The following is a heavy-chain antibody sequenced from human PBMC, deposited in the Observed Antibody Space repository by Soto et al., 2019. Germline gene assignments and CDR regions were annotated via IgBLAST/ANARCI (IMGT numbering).Heavy chain of an antibody. CDR2: ISGSGGST. D-gene: IGHD2-21*02. J-gene: IGHJ4*02. Sequence: GGSLRLSCAASGFTFSSYAMSWVRQAPGKGLEWVSAISGSGGSTYYADSVKGRFTISRDNSKNTLYLQMNSLRAEDTAVYYCAKGGDCGGDCYSGCNWGQGTLVTVSS. CDR3: AKGGDCGGDCYSGCN. CDR1: GFTFSSYA. V-gene: IGHV3-23*01.